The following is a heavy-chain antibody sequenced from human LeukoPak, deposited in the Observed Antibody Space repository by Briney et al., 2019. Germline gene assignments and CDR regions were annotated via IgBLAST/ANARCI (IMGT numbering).Heavy chain of an antibody. J-gene: IGHJ4*02. V-gene: IGHV4-4*02. CDR3: ARGPLKRLRRGSYFDY. CDR2: IYHSGST. Sequence: SETLSLTCAVSGGSISSINWWSWVRQPPGKGLEWIGDIYHSGSTNYNPSLKSRVTISVDKSKNQFSLKLNSVTAADTAVYYCARGPLKRLRRGSYFDYWGQGTLVTVSS. CDR1: GGSISSINW. D-gene: IGHD6-25*01.